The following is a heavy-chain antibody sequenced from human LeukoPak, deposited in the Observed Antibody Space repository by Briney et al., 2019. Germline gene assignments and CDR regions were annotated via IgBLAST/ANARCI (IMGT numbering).Heavy chain of an antibody. CDR1: GFTFSSYA. V-gene: IGHV3-30*04. Sequence: GGSLRLSCAASGFTFSSYAMHWVRQAPGKGLEWVAVISYDGSNKYYADSVKGRFTISRDNSKNTLYLQMNSLRAEDTAVYYCAKALSLNEYSGYDYWGQGTLVTVSS. CDR3: AKALSLNEYSGYDY. J-gene: IGHJ4*02. CDR2: ISYDGSNK. D-gene: IGHD5-12*01.